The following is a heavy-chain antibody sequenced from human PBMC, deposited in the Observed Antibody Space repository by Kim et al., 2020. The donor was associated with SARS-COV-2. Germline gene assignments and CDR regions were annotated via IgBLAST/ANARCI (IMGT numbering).Heavy chain of an antibody. Sequence: SVKVSCKASGDTFSRYAMSWVRQAPGQGLEWMDGIIPMLRTPNYAQKFQGRVTITADESASTVYLELKSLRSEDTAVFYCAYLGLDIDFWGQGTLVTVS. V-gene: IGHV1-69*13. CDR3: AYLGLDIDF. CDR2: IIPMLRTP. CDR1: GDTFSRYA. J-gene: IGHJ4*02.